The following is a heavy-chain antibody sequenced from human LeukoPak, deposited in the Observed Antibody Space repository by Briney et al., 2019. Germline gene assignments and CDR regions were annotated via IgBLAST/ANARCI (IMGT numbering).Heavy chain of an antibody. V-gene: IGHV4-59*01. Sequence: SETLSLTCTVSGGSISSYYWNWIRQPPGKGLEWIGYIYYSGSTNYNPSLKSRVTISVDTSKNQFSLKVSSVTSADTGVYYCARDPRDGYRDVFDIWGQGKMVTVSS. CDR3: ARDPRDGYRDVFDI. J-gene: IGHJ3*02. CDR2: IYYSGST. CDR1: GGSISSYY. D-gene: IGHD5-24*01.